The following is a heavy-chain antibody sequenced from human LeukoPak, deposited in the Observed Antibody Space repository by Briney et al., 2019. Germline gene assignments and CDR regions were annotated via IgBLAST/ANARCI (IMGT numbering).Heavy chain of an antibody. V-gene: IGHV1-24*01. CDR1: GYTLSELS. CDR2: FDPEDGET. J-gene: IGHJ4*02. D-gene: IGHD3-22*01. Sequence: GASVKVSCKVSGYTLSELSMHWVRQARGKGLEWMGGFDPEDGETIYAQKFQGRVTMTEDTSTDTAYMELSSLRSGDTAVYYCATPAELVVVNAFDYWGQGTLVTVSS. CDR3: ATPAELVVVNAFDY.